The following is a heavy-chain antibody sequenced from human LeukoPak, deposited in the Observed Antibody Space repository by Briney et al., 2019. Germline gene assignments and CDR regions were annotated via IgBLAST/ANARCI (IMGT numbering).Heavy chain of an antibody. Sequence: GSLRLSCAVSGFTFSTYAMHWVRQAPGKGLEWVAVISYDGSNKYYADSVKGRFTISRDNSKSTLYLQMISLGAEDTAVYYCARDHWVTMVRGVIPLSGLDV. CDR3: ARDHWVTMVRGVIPLSGLDV. V-gene: IGHV3-30-3*01. CDR2: ISYDGSNK. CDR1: GFTFSTYA. D-gene: IGHD3-10*01. J-gene: IGHJ6*01.